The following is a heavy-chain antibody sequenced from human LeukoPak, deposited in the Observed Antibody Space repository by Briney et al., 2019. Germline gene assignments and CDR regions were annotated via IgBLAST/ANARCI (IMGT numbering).Heavy chain of an antibody. J-gene: IGHJ1*01. CDR2: VKEDGTEK. V-gene: IGHV3-7*01. CDR1: GFRFGRVW. D-gene: IGHD2-2*01. Sequence: PGGSLRLTCVAPGFRFGRVWISWVRQAPGKGLEWVACVKEDGTEKNYVVSVWGRFTVSVDNGKNSLYLQMNSLRAEDTAKYYCATLDSTKSVLWGRGTAVIVSS. CDR3: ATLDSTKSVL.